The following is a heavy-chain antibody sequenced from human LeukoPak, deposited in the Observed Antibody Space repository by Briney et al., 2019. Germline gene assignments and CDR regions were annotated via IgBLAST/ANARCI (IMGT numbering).Heavy chain of an antibody. Sequence: SETLSLTCAVSGGSISSSNWWSWVRQPPGKGLEWIGEIYHSGNTNYNPSLKSRVTMSVDTSQNQFSLNLTSVTAADTAVYYCAREPGYCSGDSCYGFDYWGQGTLVTVSS. CDR2: IYHSGNT. J-gene: IGHJ4*02. CDR3: AREPGYCSGDSCYGFDY. V-gene: IGHV4-4*02. D-gene: IGHD2-15*01. CDR1: GGSISSSNW.